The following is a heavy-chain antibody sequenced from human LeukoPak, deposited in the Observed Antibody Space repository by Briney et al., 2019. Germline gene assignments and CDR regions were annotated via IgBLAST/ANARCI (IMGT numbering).Heavy chain of an antibody. V-gene: IGHV4-59*01. Sequence: PSETLSLTCTVSGASISSYYWSWIRQPPGKRLEWIGYIYYSGNTKYNPSLKSRVTISVDTSKNQFSLKLSSLTAADTAVYYCARHGSPVDWFDPWGQGALVTVSS. CDR1: GASISSYY. D-gene: IGHD5-24*01. CDR3: ARHGSPVDWFDP. J-gene: IGHJ5*02. CDR2: IYYSGNT.